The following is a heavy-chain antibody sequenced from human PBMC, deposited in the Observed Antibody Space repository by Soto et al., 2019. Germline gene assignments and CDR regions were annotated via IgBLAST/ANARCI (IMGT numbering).Heavy chain of an antibody. CDR3: ASAYYYDSSGYPIYY. CDR2: IIPIFGTA. D-gene: IGHD3-22*01. J-gene: IGHJ4*02. CDR1: GGTFSSYA. V-gene: IGHV1-69*13. Sequence: SVKVSCKASGGTFSSYAISWVRQAPGQGLEWMGGIIPIFGTANYAQKFQGRVTITADESTSTAYMELSSLRSEDTAVYYCASAYYYDSSGYPIYYWGKGTLVTVAA.